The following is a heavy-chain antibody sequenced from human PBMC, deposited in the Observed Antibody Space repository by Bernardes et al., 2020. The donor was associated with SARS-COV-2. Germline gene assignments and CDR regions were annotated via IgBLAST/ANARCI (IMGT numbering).Heavy chain of an antibody. D-gene: IGHD2-8*01. CDR1: GFTFSDYS. Sequence: GGSLRLSCSAFGFTFSDYSMHWVRQAPGKGLEYVAAISGDASGAYYGDSVKGRFTISRDNSKNTLWLQMSGLRVEDTAMYYCAKTMAFKGSYFFDSWGRGTVVTVSS. V-gene: IGHV3-64D*06. CDR2: ISGDASGA. J-gene: IGHJ4*02. CDR3: AKTMAFKGSYFFDS.